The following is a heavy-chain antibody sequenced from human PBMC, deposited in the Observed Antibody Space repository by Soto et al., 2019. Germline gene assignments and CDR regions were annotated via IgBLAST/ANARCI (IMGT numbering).Heavy chain of an antibody. CDR1: GITLSSYA. Sequence: EVQLLESGGGLVQPGGSLRLSCAASGITLSSYAMTWVRQAPGTGLEWVSAISGSGGSTYYADSVKGRFTISRDNSQNXLYLQMTSLRAADTAVYYCAKTPRCLYCGGDCSFDYWGQGTLVTVSS. D-gene: IGHD2-21*02. CDR3: AKTPRCLYCGGDCSFDY. V-gene: IGHV3-23*01. CDR2: ISGSGGST. J-gene: IGHJ4*02.